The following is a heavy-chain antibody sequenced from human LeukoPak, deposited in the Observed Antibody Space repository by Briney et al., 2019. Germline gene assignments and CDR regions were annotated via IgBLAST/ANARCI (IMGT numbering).Heavy chain of an antibody. D-gene: IGHD3-22*01. CDR2: IRYDGSNK. CDR3: AKDQEMIVVVIGFSYDY. CDR1: GFTFSSYG. J-gene: IGHJ4*02. V-gene: IGHV3-30*02. Sequence: GGSLRLSWAASGFTFSSYGMHWVRQAPGKGLEWVAFIRYDGSNKYYADSVKGRFTISRDNSKNTLYLQMNSLRAEDTAVYYCAKDQEMIVVVIGFSYDYWGQGTLVTVSS.